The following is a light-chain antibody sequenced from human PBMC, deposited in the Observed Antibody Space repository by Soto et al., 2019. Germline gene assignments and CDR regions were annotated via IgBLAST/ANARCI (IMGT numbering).Light chain of an antibody. CDR2: GAS. Sequence: EIVMTQSPATLSVSPGERATLSFRASQSVSSNLAWYQQKPGQAPRLLIYGASTRATGIPARYSGSGSGTEFTLTITSLQSEDFAVYYCHQYGNWPPMTFGQGTKVDIK. V-gene: IGKV3-15*01. J-gene: IGKJ1*01. CDR3: HQYGNWPPMT. CDR1: QSVSSN.